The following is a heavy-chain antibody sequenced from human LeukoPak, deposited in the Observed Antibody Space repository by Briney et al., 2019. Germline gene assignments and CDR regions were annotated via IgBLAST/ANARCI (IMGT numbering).Heavy chain of an antibody. D-gene: IGHD6-13*01. CDR1: GFTFSSYA. CDR3: ARPWYSSSWYPWFDP. Sequence: GGSLRLSCAASGFTFSSYAMHWVRQAPGKGLEWVAVISYDGSNKYYADSVKGRFTISRDNSKNTLYLQMNSLRAEDTAVYYCARPWYSSSWYPWFDPWGQGTLVTVSS. J-gene: IGHJ5*02. V-gene: IGHV3-30-3*01. CDR2: ISYDGSNK.